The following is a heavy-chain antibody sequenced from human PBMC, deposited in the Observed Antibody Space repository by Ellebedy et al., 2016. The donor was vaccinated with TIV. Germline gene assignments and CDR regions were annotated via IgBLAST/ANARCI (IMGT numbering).Heavy chain of an antibody. CDR1: GGSISSYY. CDR2: IYYSGST. V-gene: IGHV4-59*01. D-gene: IGHD3-3*01. Sequence: MPSETLSLTCTVSGGSISSYYWSRIRQPPGKGLEWIGYIYYSGSTNYNPSLKSRVTISVDTSKNQFSLKLSSVTAADTAVYYCARYYDFWSGYLNWGQGTLVTVSS. CDR3: ARYYDFWSGYLN. J-gene: IGHJ4*02.